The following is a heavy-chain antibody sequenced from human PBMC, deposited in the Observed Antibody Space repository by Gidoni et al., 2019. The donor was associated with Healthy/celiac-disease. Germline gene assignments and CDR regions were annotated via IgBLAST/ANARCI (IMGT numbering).Heavy chain of an antibody. CDR2: IGGSGGST. CDR3: AKGLYYDSSRGDAFDI. J-gene: IGHJ3*02. V-gene: IGHV3-23*01. CDR1: GFTFSSYA. D-gene: IGHD3-22*01. Sequence: EVQLLESGGGLVQPGGSLRLSCAASGFTFSSYAMSWVRQAPGQGLEWVSAIGGSGGSTYYAYSVKGRFTISRDNSKNTLYLQMNSLRAEDTAVYYCAKGLYYDSSRGDAFDIWGQGTMVTVSS.